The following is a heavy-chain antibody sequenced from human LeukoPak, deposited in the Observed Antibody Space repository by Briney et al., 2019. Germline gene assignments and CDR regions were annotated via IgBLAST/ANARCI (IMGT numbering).Heavy chain of an antibody. CDR2: IIPILDTA. CDR3: ARDLSQDIVVIPGAGVHFDL. V-gene: IGHV1-69*01. Sequence: ASVKVSCKASGGAFSSHAISWVRQAPGQGLEWMGGIIPILDTANYAQKFQGRVTITADESTSTAYMELSSLRSEDTAVYYCARDLSQDIVVIPGAGVHFDLWGQGTMVTVSS. J-gene: IGHJ3*01. CDR1: GGAFSSHA. D-gene: IGHD2-2*01.